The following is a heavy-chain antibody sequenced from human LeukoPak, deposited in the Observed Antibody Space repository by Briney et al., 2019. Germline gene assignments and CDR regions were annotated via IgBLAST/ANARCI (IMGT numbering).Heavy chain of an antibody. CDR1: GYTFTSYY. V-gene: IGHV1-46*01. CDR2: INPSGGSA. Sequence: ASVKVSCKASGYTFTSYYMHWVRQAPGQGLEWMGIINPSGGSAIYAQNFQGRVTMTRDTSTSTFYMELSSLRSEDTAVYFCARDVASSGYYWDWGQEPWSPSPQ. D-gene: IGHD3-22*01. CDR3: ARDVASSGYYWD. J-gene: IGHJ4*01.